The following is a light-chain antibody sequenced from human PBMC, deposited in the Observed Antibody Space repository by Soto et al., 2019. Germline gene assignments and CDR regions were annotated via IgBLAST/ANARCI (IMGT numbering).Light chain of an antibody. CDR3: QQYGSSVWT. Sequence: EIVLTQSPGTLSLYPGERATLSCRASQSVSSSYLAWYQQKPGQAPRLLIYGASSRATGIPDRFSGSGSGTDFTLTVSRLEPEDCAVYYCQQYGSSVWTFGQGTKVDIK. CDR1: QSVSSSY. J-gene: IGKJ1*01. V-gene: IGKV3-20*01. CDR2: GAS.